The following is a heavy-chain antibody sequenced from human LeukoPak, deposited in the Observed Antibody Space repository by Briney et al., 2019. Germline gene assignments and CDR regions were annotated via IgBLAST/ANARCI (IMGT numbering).Heavy chain of an antibody. Sequence: SVKVSCKASGGTFSSYAISWVRQAPGQGLEWMGRIIPILGIANYAQKFQGRVTITADKSTSTAYMELSSLRSEDTAVYYCARGPYDSSGYHYRDYWGQGTLVTVSS. V-gene: IGHV1-69*04. CDR2: IIPILGIA. CDR3: ARGPYDSSGYHYRDY. CDR1: GGTFSSYA. D-gene: IGHD3-22*01. J-gene: IGHJ4*02.